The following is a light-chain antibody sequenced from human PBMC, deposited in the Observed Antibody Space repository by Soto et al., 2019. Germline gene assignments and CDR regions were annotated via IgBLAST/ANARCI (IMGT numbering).Light chain of an antibody. V-gene: IGLV1-44*01. CDR1: RSNIGRST. Sequence: QSVLTQPPSTSGTPGQRVTISCSGSRSNIGRSTVNWYQLLPGTAPKVLVYSTNQRPSGVPDRFSGSKSGTSASLAISGLQSEDEADYYCAAWDDTLSVWVFGGGTKLTVL. CDR3: AAWDDTLSVWV. CDR2: STN. J-gene: IGLJ3*02.